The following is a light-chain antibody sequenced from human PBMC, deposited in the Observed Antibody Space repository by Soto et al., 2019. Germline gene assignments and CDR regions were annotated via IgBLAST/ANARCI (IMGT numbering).Light chain of an antibody. CDR3: KQYYSTPIT. CDR2: WAS. CDR1: QSVLYSSNNKNY. J-gene: IGKJ5*01. Sequence: DIVMTQSPDSLAVSLGERATINCKSSQSVLYSSNNKNYLAWYQQKPGQPPKLLIYWASTRESGVPDRFSGSGSGTDFTLTIRSLQAEDVAVYYCKQYYSTPITVGQGTRLEIK. V-gene: IGKV4-1*01.